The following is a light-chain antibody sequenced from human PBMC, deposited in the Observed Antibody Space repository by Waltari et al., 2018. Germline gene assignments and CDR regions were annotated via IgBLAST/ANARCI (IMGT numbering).Light chain of an antibody. J-gene: IGLJ3*02. CDR1: SGHSSYP. Sequence: QLMLTQSPSASASLGASVKLTCTLSSGHSSYPIAWLQQQPEKGPRYLMKVNSDGSHIKGDGIPDRFSGSSSGAERYLTISSLQSEDEADYYCQTGGFGIWVFGGGTKLTVL. CDR2: VNSDGSH. CDR3: QTGGFGIWV. V-gene: IGLV4-69*01.